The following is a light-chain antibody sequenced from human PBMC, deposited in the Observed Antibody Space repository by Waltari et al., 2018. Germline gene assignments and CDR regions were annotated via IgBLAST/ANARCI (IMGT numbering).Light chain of an antibody. V-gene: IGKV1-5*01. CDR3: QQYSHYWT. CDR1: QSISRW. CDR2: DAS. J-gene: IGKJ1*01. Sequence: DIQMTQSPSTLSAFVGDRVTITCRASQSISRWLAWYQQKPGKAPKVLIYDASNLRSGVPSRFSGSGAGTEFTLTISCLQPDDVATYYCQQYSHYWTFGQGTKVEV.